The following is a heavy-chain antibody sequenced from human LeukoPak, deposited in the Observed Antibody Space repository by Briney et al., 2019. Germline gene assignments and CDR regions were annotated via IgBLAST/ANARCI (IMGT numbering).Heavy chain of an antibody. J-gene: IGHJ6*03. CDR3: AREAKYDSSGYYYLGDYYYYYYMDV. CDR2: IYTSGST. V-gene: IGHV4-4*09. D-gene: IGHD3-22*01. CDR1: GGSISSYY. Sequence: SETLSLTCTVSGGSISSYYWSWIRQPPGKGLEWIGYIYTSGSTNYNPSLKSRVTISVDTSKNQFSLKLSSVTAADTAVYYCAREAKYDSSGYYYLGDYYYYYYMDVWGKGTTVTVSS.